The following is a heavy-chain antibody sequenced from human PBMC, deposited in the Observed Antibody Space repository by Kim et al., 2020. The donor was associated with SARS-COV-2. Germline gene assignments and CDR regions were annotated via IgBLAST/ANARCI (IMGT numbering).Heavy chain of an antibody. Sequence: SVKGRFTIARDNAKNSLYLQMNSLRAEDTALYYCAKVRSRYSSGWYYCDYWGQGTLVTVSS. V-gene: IGHV3-9*01. J-gene: IGHJ4*02. D-gene: IGHD6-19*01. CDR3: AKVRSRYSSGWYYCDY.